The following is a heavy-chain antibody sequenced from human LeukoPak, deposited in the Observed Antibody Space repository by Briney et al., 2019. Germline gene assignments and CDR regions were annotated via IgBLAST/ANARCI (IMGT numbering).Heavy chain of an antibody. J-gene: IGHJ4*02. Sequence: KSGGSLRLSCAASGFTFSSYSMNRVRQAPGKSLEWVASINTDSTYIYYADSMKGRFTISRDNAKNSLYLQMNSLRAEDTAVYYCARGFIYGDPFFDYWGQGSLVTVSS. D-gene: IGHD2/OR15-2a*01. CDR2: INTDSTYI. CDR1: GFTFSSYS. V-gene: IGHV3-21*06. CDR3: ARGFIYGDPFFDY.